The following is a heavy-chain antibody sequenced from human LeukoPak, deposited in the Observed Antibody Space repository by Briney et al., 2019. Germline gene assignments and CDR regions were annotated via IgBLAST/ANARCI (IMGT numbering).Heavy chain of an antibody. D-gene: IGHD6-19*01. J-gene: IGHJ4*02. CDR1: RGSISSFY. CDR2: ISYSGNT. Sequence: SETLSLTCTVSRGSISSFYWSWIRQPPGKGLEWIGYISYSGNTKYNPSLKSRVTISVDTSKNQFSLKLSSVTAADTAVYYCAKQSIAVAGTGYFDYWGQGTLVTVSS. CDR3: AKQSIAVAGTGYFDY. V-gene: IGHV4-59*01.